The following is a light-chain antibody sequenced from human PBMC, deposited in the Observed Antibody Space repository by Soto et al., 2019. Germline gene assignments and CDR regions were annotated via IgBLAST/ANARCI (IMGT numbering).Light chain of an antibody. CDR1: CSDTSVYHY. Sequence: QSVLTQPASVSGSPGQSITISSTGSCSDTSVYHYSSWFQQYSAKSPRRIISVVSTRPSCVSNWFYGSNSDSAASLILSALHTEDEADSSCFSFTTYWTHLFGTGS. V-gene: IGLV2-14*01. CDR2: VVS. CDR3: FSFTTYWTHL. J-gene: IGLJ1*01.